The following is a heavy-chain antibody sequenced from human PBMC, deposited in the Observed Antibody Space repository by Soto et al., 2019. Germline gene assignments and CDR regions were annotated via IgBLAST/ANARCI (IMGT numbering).Heavy chain of an antibody. CDR3: ATSGYFYSYGTDV. D-gene: IGHD3-22*01. V-gene: IGHV4-30-4*01. Sequence: SETLSLTCTVSGGSINSGDYYWSWIRQPPGKGLEWIGYIYYNGRTYSKPSLRSRVTISIDTSKNQFSLKLSSVTAADTAVYYCATSGYFYSYGTDVWGQGTTVTVSS. CDR2: IYYNGRT. CDR1: GGSINSGDYY. J-gene: IGHJ6*02.